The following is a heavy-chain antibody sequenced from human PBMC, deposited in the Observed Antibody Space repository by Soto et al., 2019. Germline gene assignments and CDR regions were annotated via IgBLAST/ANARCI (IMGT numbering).Heavy chain of an antibody. CDR3: AREDDYNYRYFNYGLDV. J-gene: IGHJ6*02. V-gene: IGHV3-30-3*01. CDR2: ISFDGDRK. Sequence: GGSLRLSCAASGFNFKNYALNWVRQAPGKGLEWVAVISFDGDRKYYADSVKGRFTISRDNCQNTLYLQMNNLRVEDAALYFCAREDDYNYRYFNYGLDVWGQGTTVTVSS. D-gene: IGHD5-12*01. CDR1: GFNFKNYA.